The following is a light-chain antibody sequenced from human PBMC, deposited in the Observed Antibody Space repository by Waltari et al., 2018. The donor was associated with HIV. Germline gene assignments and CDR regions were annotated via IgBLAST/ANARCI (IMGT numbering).Light chain of an antibody. V-gene: IGLV1-47*01. J-gene: IGLJ3*02. CDR2: RND. CDR3: STWDNSLSHWV. Sequence: QSVVTQPPSASGTPGQNISISCSGDISNLGGNFVYWYQQRPGPAPRLLIYRNDQRPAGVTDRFAGSKSATSASLAISGLRSEDEGDYHCSTWDNSLSHWVFGGGTKVTVL. CDR1: ISNLGGNF.